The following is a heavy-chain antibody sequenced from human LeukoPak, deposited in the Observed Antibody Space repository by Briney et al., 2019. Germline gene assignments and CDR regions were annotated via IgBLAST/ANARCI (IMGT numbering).Heavy chain of an antibody. D-gene: IGHD1-20*01. V-gene: IGHV3-30*01. CDR1: GFTFSGYA. J-gene: IGHJ4*02. Sequence: GRSLRLSCAASGFTFSGYAMHWVRQAPGKGLEWVAVISYDGSNKYYADSVKGRFTISRDNSKNTLYLQMNSLRAEDTAVYYCARDPFITGTPGYFDYWGQGTLVTVSS. CDR3: ARDPFITGTPGYFDY. CDR2: ISYDGSNK.